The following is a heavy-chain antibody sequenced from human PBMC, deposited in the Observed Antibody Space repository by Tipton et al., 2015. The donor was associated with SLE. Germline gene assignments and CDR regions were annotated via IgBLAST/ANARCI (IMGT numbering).Heavy chain of an antibody. CDR1: GNTFTRYG. V-gene: IGHV1-18*01. J-gene: IGHJ4*02. CDR3: ARGGGSYSIDY. CDR2: MRPYNGKT. Sequence: QMVQSGAEVKKPGASVKVSCKSSGNTFTRYGITWVRQAPGLGLEWMGWMRPYNGKTDYAQKVQGRVTMTAEASTSTAYMDLWTLKSDDTAVYYCARGGGSYSIDYWCQGTLVTVSS. D-gene: IGHD1-26*01.